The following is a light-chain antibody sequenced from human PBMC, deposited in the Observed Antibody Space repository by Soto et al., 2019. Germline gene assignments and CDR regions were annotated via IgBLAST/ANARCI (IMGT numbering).Light chain of an antibody. CDR1: QGISHY. CDR2: AAS. Sequence: DIQMTQSPSSLSASVGDRVTITCRASQGISHYLAWYQQKPGTVPKVLIYAASTLQSGVPSRFSGSGSGTDFTLTISSLQPEDVATYYCQKYSSAPWTFGQGTKVEMK. J-gene: IGKJ1*01. V-gene: IGKV1-27*01. CDR3: QKYSSAPWT.